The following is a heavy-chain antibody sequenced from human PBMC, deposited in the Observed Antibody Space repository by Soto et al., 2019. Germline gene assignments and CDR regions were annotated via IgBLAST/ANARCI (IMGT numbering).Heavy chain of an antibody. D-gene: IGHD1-1*01. CDR1: GFSLTTRGLG. J-gene: IGHJ5*02. V-gene: IGHV2-5*02. CDR2: IYWDEDK. CDR3: AHTDWKLRISFAP. Sequence: QITLTESGPPLVQPTQTLRLTCSFSGFSLTTRGLGVAWFCQPPGKALEWLAVIYWDEDKRYSPLLKTRLTVAKDTSKNQVVLSMTNMDPVDTGTFYCAHTDWKLRISFAPWRQGIHVTVS.